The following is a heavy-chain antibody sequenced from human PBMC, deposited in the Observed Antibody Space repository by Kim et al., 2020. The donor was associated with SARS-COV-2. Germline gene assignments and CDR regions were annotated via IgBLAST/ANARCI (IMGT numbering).Heavy chain of an antibody. CDR1: GFRFSSSW. CDR3: VRDPAYGAVDY. Sequence: GGSLRLSCAASGFRFSSSWMSWVRQPPGKGFEWVAQINEDGSAKNFVGSVQGRFTISRDNAKNSVYLQMNSLRVEDTAVYYCVRDPAYGAVDYWGQGTLVTVSS. J-gene: IGHJ4*02. V-gene: IGHV3-7*01. CDR2: INEDGSAK. D-gene: IGHD3-16*01.